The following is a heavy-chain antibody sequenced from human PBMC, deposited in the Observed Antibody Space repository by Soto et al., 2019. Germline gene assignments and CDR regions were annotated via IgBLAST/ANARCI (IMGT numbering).Heavy chain of an antibody. J-gene: IGHJ4*02. D-gene: IGHD6-6*01. CDR1: GYTFTSYG. CDR3: ARDVAYSTSYPSFDY. V-gene: IGHV1-18*01. CDR2: INGYNGNT. Sequence: QVHLVQSGAEVKKPGTSVKVSCKASGYTFTSYGISWVRQAPGQGLEWMGWINGYNGNTNYARKCQGRVSMTTDTSTRTAYMELRSRRSDDTAVFYCARDVAYSTSYPSFDYWGQGTLVSVSS.